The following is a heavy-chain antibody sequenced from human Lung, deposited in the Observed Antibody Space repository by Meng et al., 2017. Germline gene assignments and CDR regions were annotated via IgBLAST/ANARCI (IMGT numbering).Heavy chain of an antibody. D-gene: IGHD5-24*01. CDR3: ARGPTTMAHDFDY. CDR1: GGSFSDYY. J-gene: IGHJ4*02. Sequence: QVQLQRCGVGLLNPSATPSPTCFGSGGSFSDYYWSWIRQPPGKGLEWIGEINHSGSTNYNPSLESRATISVDTSQNNLSLKLSSVTAADSAVYYCARGPTTMAHDFDYWGQGTLVTVSS. V-gene: IGHV4-34*01. CDR2: INHSGST.